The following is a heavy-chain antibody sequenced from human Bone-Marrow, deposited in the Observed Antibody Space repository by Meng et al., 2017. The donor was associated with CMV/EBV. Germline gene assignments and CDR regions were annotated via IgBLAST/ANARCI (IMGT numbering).Heavy chain of an antibody. CDR2: ISWNSGSI. D-gene: IGHD2-2*01. J-gene: IGHJ4*02. V-gene: IGHV3-9*01. CDR3: ARDPGGYCSSTSCPDY. Sequence: SLKISCAASGFTFDDYAMHWVRQAPGKGLEWVSGISWNSGSIGYADSVKGRFTISRDNAKNSLYLQMNSLRAEDTAVYYCARDPGGYCSSTSCPDYWGQGTLVTVSS. CDR1: GFTFDDYA.